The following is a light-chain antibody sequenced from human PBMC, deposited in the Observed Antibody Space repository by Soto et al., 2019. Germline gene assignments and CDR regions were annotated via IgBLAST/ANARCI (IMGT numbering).Light chain of an antibody. Sequence: DRQMTQSPATVSAAVGDRVTISCRASQSISSWVAWYQQQPGKAPKLLIYKASNLESGVPSRFSGSGSGTEFTLTISSLLPDDFATYYCQQYNSSPWTFGQGTKVEVK. CDR2: KAS. J-gene: IGKJ1*01. V-gene: IGKV1-5*03. CDR1: QSISSW. CDR3: QQYNSSPWT.